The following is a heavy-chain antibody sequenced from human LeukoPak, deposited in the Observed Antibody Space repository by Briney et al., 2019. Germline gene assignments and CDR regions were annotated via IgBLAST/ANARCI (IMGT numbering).Heavy chain of an antibody. CDR1: VGSYRGYY. V-gene: IGHV4-34*01. CDR3: ARVLRLRTGTTVDY. CDR2: INHSGST. Sequence: PSETLPLTCAVYVGSYRGYYWRWIRPPPGRGLEWVGEINHSGSTNYNPSLKSRVTISVDTSKNQFSLKLSSVTAADTAVYYCARVLRLRTGTTVDYWGQGTLVTVSS. D-gene: IGHD1-7*01. J-gene: IGHJ4*02.